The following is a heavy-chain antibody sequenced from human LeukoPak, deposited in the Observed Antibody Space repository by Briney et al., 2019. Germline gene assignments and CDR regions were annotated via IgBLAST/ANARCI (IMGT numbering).Heavy chain of an antibody. V-gene: IGHV3-30*18. CDR3: AKDRAAGSAIYDFDY. D-gene: IGHD3-3*01. Sequence: VGSLRLSCAASGFTFSSYAMHWVRQAPGKGLEWVAVIASDVRDKKYVDSVKGRFTISRDNSRNTLFLQMNSLRPEDTAVYYCAKDRAAGSAIYDFDYCGQGNLVTVSS. CDR2: IASDVRDK. J-gene: IGHJ4*02. CDR1: GFTFSSYA.